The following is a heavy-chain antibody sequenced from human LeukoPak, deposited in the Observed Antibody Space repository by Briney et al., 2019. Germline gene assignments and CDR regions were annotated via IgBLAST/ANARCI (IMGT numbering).Heavy chain of an antibody. V-gene: IGHV3-30*18. D-gene: IGHD2-2*02. CDR1: GFTFSSYG. J-gene: IGHJ4*02. CDR2: ISCDGSNK. CDR3: AKVEYCSSTSCYTRGYFDY. Sequence: GRSLRLSCAASGFTFSSYGMHWVRQAPGKGLEWVAVISCDGSNKYYADSVKGRFTISRDNSKNTLYLQMNSLRAEDTAVYYCAKVEYCSSTSCYTRGYFDYWGQGTLVTVSS.